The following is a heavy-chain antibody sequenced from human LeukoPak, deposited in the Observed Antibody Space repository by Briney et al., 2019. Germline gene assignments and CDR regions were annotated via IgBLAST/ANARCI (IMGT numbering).Heavy chain of an antibody. CDR2: LYYSGST. J-gene: IGHJ4*02. CDR3: ASTPYGSGSYYFDY. D-gene: IGHD3-10*01. Sequence: PSETLSLTCTVTGGSLSSSVYYWGWIRQPPGRGLEWVGSLYYSGSTYNNPSLKSRVTISVDTSRNQFSLKLSSVTAADTAVYYCASTPYGSGSYYFDYWGQGTLVTVSS. CDR1: GGSLSSSVYY. V-gene: IGHV4-39*07.